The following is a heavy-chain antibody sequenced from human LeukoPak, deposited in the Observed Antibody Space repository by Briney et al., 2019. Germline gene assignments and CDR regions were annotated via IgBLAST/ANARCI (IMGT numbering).Heavy chain of an antibody. D-gene: IGHD6-13*01. J-gene: IGHJ5*02. V-gene: IGHV4-31*03. CDR1: GGSVSSGSYC. CDR2: IYYSGST. Sequence: SETLSLTCTVSGGSVSSGSYCWSWIRQPPGKGLEWIGYIYYSGSTYYNPSLKSRVSITVDKSKSQFSLKLSSVTAADTAVYYCARAAGIGAAGTEYNWFDPWGQGTLVTVSS. CDR3: ARAAGIGAAGTEYNWFDP.